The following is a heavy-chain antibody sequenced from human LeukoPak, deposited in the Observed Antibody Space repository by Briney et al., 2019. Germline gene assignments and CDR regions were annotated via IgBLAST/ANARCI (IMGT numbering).Heavy chain of an antibody. CDR1: GFTFSSYA. Sequence: PGGSLRPSCAASGFTFSSYAMSWVRQAPGKGLEWVSAISGSGGNTHYADSVKGRFTISRDNSKNTLYLQMNSLRAEDTAVYYCAKNWVASSWFNWFDPWGQGTRVTVSS. V-gene: IGHV3-23*01. J-gene: IGHJ5*02. CDR2: ISGSGGNT. CDR3: AKNWVASSWFNWFDP. D-gene: IGHD6-13*01.